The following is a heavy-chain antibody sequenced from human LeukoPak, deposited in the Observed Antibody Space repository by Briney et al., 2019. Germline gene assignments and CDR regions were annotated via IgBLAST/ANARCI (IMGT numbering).Heavy chain of an antibody. CDR1: GDSFSYFY. Sequence: SETLSLTCTVSGDSFSYFYWSWIRQPPGKGLEWIGSTYYTGSTHYNPSLKSRVTISVDTSKNQLSLKLTSVTAADMAVYYCARDRSSGYYSDAFDIWGQGTMVTVSS. CDR2: TYYTGST. CDR3: ARDRSSGYYSDAFDI. D-gene: IGHD3-22*01. V-gene: IGHV4-59*12. J-gene: IGHJ3*02.